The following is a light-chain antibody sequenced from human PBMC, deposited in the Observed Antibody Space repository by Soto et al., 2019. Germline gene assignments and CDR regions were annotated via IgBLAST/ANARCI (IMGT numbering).Light chain of an antibody. V-gene: IGKV4-1*01. CDR1: QSVLYSSNNKNY. CDR3: QQYYSTPLT. J-gene: IGKJ4*01. CDR2: WAS. Sequence: DIVMTQSPDSLAVSLGERATINCKSSQSVLYSSNNKNYLAWYQQKPGQPPKLLIYWASTRESGFPARFSGSGSGTDFTLTISSLQAEDVAVYYCQQYYSTPLTFGGGTKVEIK.